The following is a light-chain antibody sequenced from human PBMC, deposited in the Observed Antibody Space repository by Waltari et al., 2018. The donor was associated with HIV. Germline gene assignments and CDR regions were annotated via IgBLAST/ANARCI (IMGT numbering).Light chain of an antibody. CDR2: DNR. Sequence: QSVLTQPPSVSGAPGQWVTIPCTGTSSITGAGYGLHWAQPLPGTAPNLLIPDNRSRPSGVPDRCSAPTSDTPASLAITGFQAEDEAVYYCQSYDNGLSAWVFGGGTRVTAL. CDR3: QSYDNGLSAWV. V-gene: IGLV1-40*01. J-gene: IGLJ3*02. CDR1: SSITGAGYG.